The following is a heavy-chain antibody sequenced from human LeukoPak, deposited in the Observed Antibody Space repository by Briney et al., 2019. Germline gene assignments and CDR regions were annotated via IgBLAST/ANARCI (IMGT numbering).Heavy chain of an antibody. D-gene: IGHD3-10*01. CDR3: ARGRKEDDGSSPEATY. Sequence: SETLSLTCAVYGGSFSGYYWSWIRQPPGKGLEWIGEINNSGSTNYNPSLKSRVTISEDTCKNQFSLKLSSVTAADTAVYYCARGRKEDDGSSPEATYWGQGTLVTVSS. V-gene: IGHV4-34*01. J-gene: IGHJ4*02. CDR2: INNSGST. CDR1: GGSFSGYY.